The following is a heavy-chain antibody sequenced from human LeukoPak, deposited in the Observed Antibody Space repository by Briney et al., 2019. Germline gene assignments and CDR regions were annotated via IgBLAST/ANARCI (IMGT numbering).Heavy chain of an antibody. J-gene: IGHJ6*02. V-gene: IGHV1-69*04. CDR3: AKTGDLYYYYGMDV. Sequence: SVKVSFKASGGTFSIYAISWVRQAPGQGLEWMGRIIPIFGIANYAQKFQGRVTITADKSTSTAYMELSSLRSEDTAVYYCAKTGDLYYYYGMDVWGQGTTVTVSS. CDR2: IIPIFGIA. D-gene: IGHD7-27*01. CDR1: GGTFSIYA.